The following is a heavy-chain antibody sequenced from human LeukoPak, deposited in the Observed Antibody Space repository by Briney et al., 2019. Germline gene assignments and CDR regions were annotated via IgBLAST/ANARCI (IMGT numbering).Heavy chain of an antibody. J-gene: IGHJ3*02. CDR2: IYYSGST. CDR1: GGSISSYY. V-gene: IGHV4-59*08. Sequence: SETLSLTCTVSGGSISSYYWSWIRQPPGKGLEWIGYIYYSGSTNYNPSLKSRVTISVDTSKNQFSLKLSSVTAADTAVYYCARHREKEDGYRGDDAFDIWGQGTMVTVSS. D-gene: IGHD5-24*01. CDR3: ARHREKEDGYRGDDAFDI.